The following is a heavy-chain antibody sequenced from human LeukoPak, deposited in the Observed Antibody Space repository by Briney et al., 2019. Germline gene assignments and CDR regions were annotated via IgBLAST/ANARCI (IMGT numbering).Heavy chain of an antibody. CDR1: GGSFSDYN. CDR2: IGHNGST. J-gene: IGHJ4*02. CDR3: ARTYYYSTAGYYSSGQSHYYFDY. V-gene: IGHV4-34*01. Sequence: SETLSLTCAVYGGSFSDYNWTWIRQPPGKGLEWIGEIGHNGSTNYNPSLKGRVTISLDTSKNQFSLKLSSVTAADTAVYYCARTYYYSTAGYYSSGQSHYYFDYWGRGTLVTVSS. D-gene: IGHD3-22*01.